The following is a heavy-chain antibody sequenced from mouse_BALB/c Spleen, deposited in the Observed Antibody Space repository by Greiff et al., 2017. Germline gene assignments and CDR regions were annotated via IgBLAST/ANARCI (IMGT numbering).Heavy chain of an antibody. Sequence: EVQLVESGGGLVKPGGSLKLSCAASGFTFSSYTMSWVRQTPEKRLEWVATISSGGGNTYYPDSVKGRFTISRDNAKNNLYLQMSSLRSEDTALYYCASITSWFAYWGQGTLVTVSA. CDR1: GFTFSSYT. D-gene: IGHD1-1*01. CDR3: ASITSWFAY. V-gene: IGHV5-9*03. CDR2: ISSGGGNT. J-gene: IGHJ3*01.